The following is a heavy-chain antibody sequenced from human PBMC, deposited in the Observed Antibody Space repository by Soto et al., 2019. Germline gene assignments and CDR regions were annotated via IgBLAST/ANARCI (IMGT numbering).Heavy chain of an antibody. V-gene: IGHV3-23*01. CDR3: AKLYSSRSYYYYGMDV. CDR1: GFTFSRYD. Sequence: EVQLLESGGGLVQPGGSLRLSCAASGFTFSRYDMSWVRQAPGKGLEWVSAISGSGGSTYYADSVKGRFTISRDNSKNTLYLQMNSLRAEDTAVYYCAKLYSSRSYYYYGMDVWGQGTTVTVSS. CDR2: ISGSGGST. D-gene: IGHD6-13*01. J-gene: IGHJ6*02.